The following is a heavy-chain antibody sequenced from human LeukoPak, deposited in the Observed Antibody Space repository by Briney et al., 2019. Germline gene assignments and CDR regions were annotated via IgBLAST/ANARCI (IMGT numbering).Heavy chain of an antibody. CDR3: ARVRCSGGSCPYYYYYYYMDV. Sequence: PSETLSLTCTVSGGSISSSSYYWGRIRQPPGKGLEWIGSIYYSGSTYYNPSLKSRVTISVDTSKNQFSLKLRFVTAADTAVYYCARVRCSGGSCPYYYYYYYMDVWGKGTTVTVSS. J-gene: IGHJ6*03. CDR2: IYYSGST. V-gene: IGHV4-39*07. D-gene: IGHD2-15*01. CDR1: GGSISSSSYY.